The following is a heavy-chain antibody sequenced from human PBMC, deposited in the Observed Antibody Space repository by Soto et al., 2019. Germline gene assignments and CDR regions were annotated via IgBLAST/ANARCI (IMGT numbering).Heavy chain of an antibody. Sequence: PSETLSLTCTVSGGSISSGGYYWSWIRQHPGKGLEWIGYIYYSGSTYYNPSLKSRVTISVDTSKNQFSLKLSSVTAADTAVYYCASSDILTGYRANYYYYYGMDVWGQGTTVTVSS. V-gene: IGHV4-31*03. D-gene: IGHD3-9*01. CDR3: ASSDILTGYRANYYYYYGMDV. CDR2: IYYSGST. J-gene: IGHJ6*02. CDR1: GGSISSGGYY.